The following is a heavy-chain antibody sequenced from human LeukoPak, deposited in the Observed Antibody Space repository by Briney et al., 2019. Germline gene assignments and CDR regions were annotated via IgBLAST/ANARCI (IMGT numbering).Heavy chain of an antibody. V-gene: IGHV4-59*01. CDR2: HYYSGST. J-gene: IGHJ6*03. Sequence: SETLSLTCTVSGSSISSYYWSWIRQPPGKGLELIGYHYYSGSTNYNPSLKSRVTISVDTSNNQCSLKLSAVTAADTAVYYCARVLEQPIDYYYSYMDVWGKGTTVTVSS. D-gene: IGHD6-13*01. CDR1: GSSISSYY. CDR3: ARVLEQPIDYYYSYMDV.